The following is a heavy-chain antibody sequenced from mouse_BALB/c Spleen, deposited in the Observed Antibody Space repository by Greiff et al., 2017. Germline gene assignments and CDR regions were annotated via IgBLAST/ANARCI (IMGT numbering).Heavy chain of an antibody. CDR3: ARQRYYFDY. V-gene: IGHV5-9*03. CDR2: ISSGGGNT. Sequence: EVQRVESGGGLVKPGGSLKLSCAASGFTFSSYTMSWVRQTPEKRLEWVATISSGGGNTYYPDSVKGRFTISRDNAKNNLYLQMSSLRSEDTALYYCARQRYYFDYWGQGTTLTVSS. J-gene: IGHJ2*01. CDR1: GFTFSSYT.